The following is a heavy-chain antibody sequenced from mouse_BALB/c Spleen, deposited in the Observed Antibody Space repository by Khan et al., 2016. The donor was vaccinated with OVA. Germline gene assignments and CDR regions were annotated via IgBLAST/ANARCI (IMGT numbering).Heavy chain of an antibody. CDR2: IWSDGST. D-gene: IGHD2-10*01. CDR1: GFSLTNYG. V-gene: IGHV2-6-1*01. CDR3: ARQPYYHYYIMDY. J-gene: IGHJ4*01. Sequence: VQLQESGPGLVAPSQSLSITCTISGFSLTNYGVHWVRQPPGKGLEWLVVIWSDGSTTYDSALKSRLTISKDNSKSQVFLEMDSPQTDDTAMDYCARQPYYHYYIMDYWGQGTSVTVSS.